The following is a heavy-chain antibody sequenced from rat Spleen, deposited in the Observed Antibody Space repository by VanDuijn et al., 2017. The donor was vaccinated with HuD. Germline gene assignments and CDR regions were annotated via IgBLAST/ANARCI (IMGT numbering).Heavy chain of an antibody. V-gene: IGHV5-20*01. CDR1: GFTFSDYY. CDR3: TRGNSG. CDR2: ITNTGGST. J-gene: IGHJ2*01. Sequence: EVQLVESDGGLVQPGRSLELSCTASGFTFSDYYMAWVRQAPTKGLEWVASITNTGGSTYYPDSVKGRFTISRDNAKSTLYLQMNSLRSEDTATYYCTRGNSGWGQGVMVTVSS. D-gene: IGHD4-3*01.